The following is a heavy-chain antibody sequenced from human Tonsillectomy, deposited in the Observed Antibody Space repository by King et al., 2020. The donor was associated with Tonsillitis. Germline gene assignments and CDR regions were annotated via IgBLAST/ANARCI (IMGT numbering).Heavy chain of an antibody. Sequence: VQLVESGGGVVQPGGSLRISCVASEFIFSSYGMHWVRQAPGKGLEWVAVISYDGSRKYYADSVKGRFSVSGDNSKNTLHLQMNSLRPEDTAVYYCAKGRFSESFYPPLDYWGQGTLVTVSS. CDR2: ISYDGSRK. V-gene: IGHV3-30*18. D-gene: IGHD1-26*01. CDR1: EFIFSSYG. J-gene: IGHJ4*02. CDR3: AKGRFSESFYPPLDY.